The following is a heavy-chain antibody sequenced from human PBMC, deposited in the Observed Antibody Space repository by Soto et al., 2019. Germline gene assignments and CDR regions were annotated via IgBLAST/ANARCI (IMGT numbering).Heavy chain of an antibody. Sequence: GESLKISFKGSGYNFTNYLIIWVRQMPGKGLEWMGRIDPSDSYTKYSPSLQGHVTMTRDTSISTAYMELSRLRSDDTAVYYCASAGDIVVVPAAPYYGMDVWGQGTTVTVS. J-gene: IGHJ6*02. CDR2: IDPSDSYT. V-gene: IGHV5-10-1*01. CDR1: GYNFTNYL. CDR3: ASAGDIVVVPAAPYYGMDV. D-gene: IGHD2-2*01.